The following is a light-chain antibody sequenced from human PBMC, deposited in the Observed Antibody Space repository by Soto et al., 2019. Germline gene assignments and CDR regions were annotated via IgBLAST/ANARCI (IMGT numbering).Light chain of an antibody. Sequence: SYELTQPPSVSVAPGQTVRITCGGNNINSKSVHWYQQRPGQAPVLVVHDDSDRPSGIPERFSGSNSENTATLIITRVEAVDEADYYCQVWDTGNDHVVFGGGTKLTVL. CDR1: NINSKS. CDR2: DDS. V-gene: IGLV3-21*02. CDR3: QVWDTGNDHVV. J-gene: IGLJ2*01.